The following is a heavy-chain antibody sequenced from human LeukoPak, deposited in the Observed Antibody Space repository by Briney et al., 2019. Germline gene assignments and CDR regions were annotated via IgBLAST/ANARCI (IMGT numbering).Heavy chain of an antibody. CDR3: ASGLWFGELLGWR. D-gene: IGHD3-10*01. CDR1: GFTFSSYS. V-gene: IGHV3-48*01. J-gene: IGHJ4*02. CDR2: ISSSSSTI. Sequence: PGGSLRLSCAASGFTFSSYSMNWVRQAPGKGLEWVSYISSSSSTIYYADSVKGRFTISRDNAKNSLYLQMNSLRAEDTAVYYCASGLWFGELLGWRWGQGTLVTVSS.